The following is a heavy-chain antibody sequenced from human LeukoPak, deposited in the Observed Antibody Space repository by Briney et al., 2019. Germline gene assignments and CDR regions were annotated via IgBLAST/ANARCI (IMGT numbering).Heavy chain of an antibody. CDR3: ARDRRRVSYNWFDP. J-gene: IGHJ5*02. Sequence: TLSSYGMSWVRQPPGKGLEWIGSIYYSGSTYYNPSLKSRVTISVDTSKNQFSLKLSSVTAADTAVYYCARDRRRVSYNWFDPWGQGTLVTVSS. CDR1: TLSSYG. D-gene: IGHD1-1*01. CDR2: IYYSGST. V-gene: IGHV4-39*07.